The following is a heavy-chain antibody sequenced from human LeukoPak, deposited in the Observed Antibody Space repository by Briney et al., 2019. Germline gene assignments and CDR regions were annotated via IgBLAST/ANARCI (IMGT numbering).Heavy chain of an antibody. CDR1: GFTFSSYW. J-gene: IGHJ4*02. D-gene: IGHD2-15*01. CDR2: IKQDGSEK. CDR3: ARGDCSGGSCYLSLTTIDY. Sequence: GSLRLSCAASGFTFSSYWMSWVRQAPGKGLEWVANIKQDGSEKYYVDSVKGRFTISRDNAKNSLFLQMSSLRAEDTAVYYCARGDCSGGSCYLSLTTIDYWGQGTLVTVSS. V-gene: IGHV3-7*04.